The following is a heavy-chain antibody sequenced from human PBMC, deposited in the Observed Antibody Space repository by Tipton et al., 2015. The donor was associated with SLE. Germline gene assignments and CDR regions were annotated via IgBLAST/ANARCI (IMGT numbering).Heavy chain of an antibody. Sequence: TLSLTCAVSGGSISSSNWWSWVRQPPGKGLEWIGEIYHSGSTNYNPSLKSRVTISVDTSKNQFSLKLSSVTAADTAVYYCARDRGTGTDAFDIWGQGTMVTVSS. CDR1: GGSISSSNW. CDR3: ARDRGTGTDAFDI. J-gene: IGHJ3*02. D-gene: IGHD1/OR15-1a*01. CDR2: IYHSGST. V-gene: IGHV4-4*02.